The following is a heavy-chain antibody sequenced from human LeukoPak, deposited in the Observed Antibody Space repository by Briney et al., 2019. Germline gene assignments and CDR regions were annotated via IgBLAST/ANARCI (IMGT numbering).Heavy chain of an antibody. CDR1: GGTFSSYA. D-gene: IGHD3-10*01. J-gene: IGHJ4*02. CDR2: IIPILGIA. CDR3: ASGSGTMVRGVMFDY. V-gene: IGHV1-69*04. Sequence: ASVKVSCKASGGTFSSYAISWVRQAPGQGLEWMGRIIPILGIANYAQKFQGRVTITADKSTSTAYMELSSLRSEDTALYYCASGSGTMVRGVMFDYWGQGTLVTVSS.